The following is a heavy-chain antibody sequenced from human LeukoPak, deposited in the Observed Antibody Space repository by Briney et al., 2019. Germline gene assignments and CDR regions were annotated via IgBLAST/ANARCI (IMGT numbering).Heavy chain of an antibody. D-gene: IGHD5-18*01. CDR2: ISGSAHKI. CDR3: AGRPTGYSSGYIH. J-gene: IGHJ4*02. CDR1: GITFSNYA. V-gene: IGHV3-23*01. Sequence: GGSLGLSCVASGITFSNYAVSWVRQAPEKGLDWVSVISGSAHKIRYADSVKGRFTISRDNSENIVYLQMNNLRVEDTAVYYCAGRPTGYSSGYIHWGQGTLVTVSS.